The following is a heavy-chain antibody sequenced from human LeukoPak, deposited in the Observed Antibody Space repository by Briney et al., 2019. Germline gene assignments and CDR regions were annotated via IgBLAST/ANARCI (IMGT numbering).Heavy chain of an antibody. D-gene: IGHD6-19*01. CDR1: GGFFSGYY. CDR2: INHSGST. Sequence: NSSETLSLTCAVYGGFFSGYYWSWIRQPPGKGLEWIGEINHSGSTNYNPSLKSRVTISVDTSKNQFSLKLSSVTAADTAVYYCRVSSGWRFDYWGQGTLVTVSS. J-gene: IGHJ4*02. CDR3: RVSSGWRFDY. V-gene: IGHV4-34*01.